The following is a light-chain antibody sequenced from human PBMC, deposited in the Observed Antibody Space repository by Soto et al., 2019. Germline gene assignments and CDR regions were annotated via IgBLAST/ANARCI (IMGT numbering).Light chain of an antibody. CDR2: GAS. Sequence: ENVLTQSPGTLSLSPGERATLSCRASQSVSSSYLAWYQQKPGQAPRLLIYGASSRATGIPDRFSGSGSGTDFTLTISRLEPEDFAVYYCQKYGSSPGGTFGPGTKVDIK. CDR3: QKYGSSPGGT. J-gene: IGKJ3*01. V-gene: IGKV3-20*01. CDR1: QSVSSSY.